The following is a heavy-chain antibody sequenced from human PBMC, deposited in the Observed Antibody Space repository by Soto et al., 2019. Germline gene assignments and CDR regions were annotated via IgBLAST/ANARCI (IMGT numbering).Heavy chain of an antibody. CDR1: GFSFSNAW. Sequence: GGSLRLSCAASGFSFSNAWMSWVRQAPGKGLEWVGRIKSKTDGERTDYAAPVKGRFTISRDDSKSTVYLQMNSLEPEDTAIYYCITDDVRVDPDFWSGFFVHWGKGTRVSVSS. J-gene: IGHJ4*02. CDR2: IKSKTDGERT. V-gene: IGHV3-15*01. CDR3: ITDDVRVDPDFWSGFFVH. D-gene: IGHD3-3*01.